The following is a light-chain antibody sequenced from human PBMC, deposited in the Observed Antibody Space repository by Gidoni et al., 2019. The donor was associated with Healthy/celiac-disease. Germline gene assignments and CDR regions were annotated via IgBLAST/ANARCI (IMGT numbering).Light chain of an antibody. V-gene: IGKV2-28*01. CDR2: VVS. Sequence: EIVMTQSPLPLPVTPGEPASISCGSSLSRLPSNGYNYLDWYLQKPGKSPQLLIYVVSNRDSGVPDRFSGSGSGTDFTLKISRVEAEDVGVYYCMQALQTPHTFGGXTKVEIK. CDR1: LSRLPSNGYNY. J-gene: IGKJ4*01. CDR3: MQALQTPHT.